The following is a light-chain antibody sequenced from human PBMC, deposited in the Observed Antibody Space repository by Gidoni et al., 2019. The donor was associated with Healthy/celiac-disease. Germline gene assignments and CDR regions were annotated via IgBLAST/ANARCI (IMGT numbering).Light chain of an antibody. Sequence: QSALTQPRSASGSPGPPVTISCTGTSSDVGGYNYVSWYQQNPGKAPKLMIYDVSKRPSGVPDRFSGSKSANTASLTISGLQAEDEADYYCCSYAGSYTYVFGTGTKVTVL. J-gene: IGLJ1*01. CDR2: DVS. CDR1: SSDVGGYNY. CDR3: CSYAGSYTYV. V-gene: IGLV2-11*01.